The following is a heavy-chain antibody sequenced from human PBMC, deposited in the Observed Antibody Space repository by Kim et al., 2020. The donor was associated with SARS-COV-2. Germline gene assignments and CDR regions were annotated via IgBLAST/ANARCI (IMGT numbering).Heavy chain of an antibody. CDR2: ISAYNGNT. CDR3: ARDRAVRGWEQYYFDY. D-gene: IGHD1-1*01. V-gene: IGHV1-18*01. Sequence: ASVKVSCKASGYTFTSYGISWVRQAPGQGLEWMGWISAYNGNTNYAQKLQGRVTMTTDTSTSTAYMELRSLRSDDTAVYYCARDRAVRGWEQYYFDYWGQGTLVTVSS. J-gene: IGHJ4*02. CDR1: GYTFTSYG.